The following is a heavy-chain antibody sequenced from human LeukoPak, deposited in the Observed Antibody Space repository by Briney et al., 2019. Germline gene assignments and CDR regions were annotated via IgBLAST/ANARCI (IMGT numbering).Heavy chain of an antibody. Sequence: GGSLRLSCSAPGFTSSHYEMNWVRQAPGTGLEWVSSISGLSTHIYYGDSVKGRFSISRDNAKNSVYLTMNSLGVEDTAIYYCGRAFPPLRTSSAEDVWGQGILVTVSS. CDR1: GFTSSHYE. D-gene: IGHD6-25*01. J-gene: IGHJ4*02. V-gene: IGHV3-21*01. CDR2: ISGLSTHI. CDR3: GRAFPPLRTSSAEDV.